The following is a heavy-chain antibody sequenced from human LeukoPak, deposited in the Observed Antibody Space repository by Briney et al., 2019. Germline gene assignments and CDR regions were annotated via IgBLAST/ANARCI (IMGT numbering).Heavy chain of an antibody. CDR1: GGTFSSYA. D-gene: IGHD6-6*01. CDR3: ARDRVGIAARHFDY. V-gene: IGHV1-2*02. J-gene: IGHJ4*02. CDR2: INPNSGGT. Sequence: GSSVKVSCKASGGTFSSYAISWVRQAPGQGLEWMGWINPNSGGTNYAQKFQGRVTMTRDTSISTAYMELSRLRSDDTAVYYCARDRVGIAARHFDYWGQGTLVTVSS.